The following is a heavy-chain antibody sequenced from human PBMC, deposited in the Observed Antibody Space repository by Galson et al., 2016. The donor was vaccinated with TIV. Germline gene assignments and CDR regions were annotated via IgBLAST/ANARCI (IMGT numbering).Heavy chain of an antibody. Sequence: SCKASGGTFSSFVVTWVRQAPGQGLEWMGGIIPLFGEAHYAQKFQGRVTISADESTSTVYMELRSLRSGDTAVYYCAKCRNTAMDTYYYYYGLDVWGQGTLVTV. D-gene: IGHD5-18*01. CDR1: GGTFSSFV. V-gene: IGHV1-69*01. CDR2: IIPLFGEA. J-gene: IGHJ6*02. CDR3: AKCRNTAMDTYYYYYGLDV.